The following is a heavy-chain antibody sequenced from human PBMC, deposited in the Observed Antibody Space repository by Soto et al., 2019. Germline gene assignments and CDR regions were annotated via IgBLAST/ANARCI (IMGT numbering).Heavy chain of an antibody. J-gene: IGHJ1*01. V-gene: IGHV4-59*01. Sequence: QVQLQESGPGLVKPSETLSLTCTVSGGSMSGYHWTWIRQSPGKELEFIGSVFDSGSTKSNPSLPSRVPVSMEASKNQFSLTLSSGTATDTAVYYCASCLNSAGSCLRFLRWGQGTLVTVSS. D-gene: IGHD2-15*01. CDR3: ASCLNSAGSCLRFLR. CDR1: GGSMSGYH. CDR2: VFDSGST.